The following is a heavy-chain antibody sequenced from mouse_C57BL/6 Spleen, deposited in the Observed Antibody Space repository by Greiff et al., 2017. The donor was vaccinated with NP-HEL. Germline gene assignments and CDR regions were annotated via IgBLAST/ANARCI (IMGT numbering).Heavy chain of an antibody. Sequence: QVTLKESGPGILQPSQTLSLTCSFSGFSLSTFGMGVGWIRQPSGKGLEWLAHIWWDDDKYYNPALKSRLTISKDTSKNQVFLKIANVDTADTATYYCARKGTTVVATNWYFDVWGTGTTVTVSS. CDR1: GFSLSTFGMG. D-gene: IGHD1-1*01. V-gene: IGHV8-8*01. CDR3: ARKGTTVVATNWYFDV. J-gene: IGHJ1*03. CDR2: IWWDDDK.